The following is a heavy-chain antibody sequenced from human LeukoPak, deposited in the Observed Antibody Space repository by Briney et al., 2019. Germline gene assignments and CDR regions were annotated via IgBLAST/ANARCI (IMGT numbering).Heavy chain of an antibody. Sequence: SGPTLVKPTQTLTLTCTFSGFSLSTTGVGVGWIRQPPGKALEWLALIYWDEDKHYSPSLKSRLTITKDTSKNQVVLTVSNMDPMDTATDYCAHRPNDYDSGGYPKYYFDYWGQGTLVTVSS. CDR3: AHRPNDYDSGGYPKYYFDY. V-gene: IGHV2-5*02. J-gene: IGHJ4*02. CDR1: GFSLSTTGVG. CDR2: IYWDEDK. D-gene: IGHD3-22*01.